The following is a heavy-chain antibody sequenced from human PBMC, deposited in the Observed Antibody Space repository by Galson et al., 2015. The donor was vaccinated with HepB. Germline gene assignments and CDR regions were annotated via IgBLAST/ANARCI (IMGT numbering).Heavy chain of an antibody. Sequence: SLRLSCAASGFTFSGSAMHWVRQASGKGLEWVGRIRSKANNYATAYAASVKGRFTISRDDSQSTAYLQMNSLKTEDTAVYFCTRWGYGARDDYWGQGTLVTVSS. J-gene: IGHJ4*02. CDR2: IRSKANNYAT. D-gene: IGHD4/OR15-4a*01. CDR1: GFTFSGSA. V-gene: IGHV3-73*01. CDR3: TRWGYGARDDY.